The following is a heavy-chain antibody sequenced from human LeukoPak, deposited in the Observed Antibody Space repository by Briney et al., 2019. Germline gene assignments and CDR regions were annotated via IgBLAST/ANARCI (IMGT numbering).Heavy chain of an antibody. CDR1: GDSINISNW. Sequence: SDTLSLTCAVSGDSINISNWWSRVRPPPGKGLDWIGEIFHGGSTNYNPSLRGRGAMSVDRSKNQFSLNLSSVTAADTAVYYCAKGEDYGSGTVHFASWGQGTLVTVSS. D-gene: IGHD3-10*01. CDR2: IFHGGST. V-gene: IGHV4-4*02. CDR3: AKGEDYGSGTVHFAS. J-gene: IGHJ4*02.